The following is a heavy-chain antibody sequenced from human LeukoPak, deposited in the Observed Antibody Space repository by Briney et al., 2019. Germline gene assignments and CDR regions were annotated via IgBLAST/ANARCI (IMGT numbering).Heavy chain of an antibody. CDR1: GFTFSSYS. CDR3: AKTVIPYYYYMDV. Sequence: GGSLRLSCAASGFTFSSYSMNWVRQAPGKGLEWVSYISSSSSTIYYADSVKGRFTISRDNSKNSLYLQMNSLRTEDTALYYCAKTVIPYYYYMDVWGKGTTVTVSS. V-gene: IGHV3-48*04. D-gene: IGHD3-16*02. CDR2: ISSSSSTI. J-gene: IGHJ6*03.